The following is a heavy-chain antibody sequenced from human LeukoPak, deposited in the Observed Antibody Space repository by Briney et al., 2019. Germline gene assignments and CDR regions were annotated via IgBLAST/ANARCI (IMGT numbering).Heavy chain of an antibody. CDR1: GYTFTGYY. CDR3: ASTMVRGVIISYFDY. CDR2: INPNSGGT. D-gene: IGHD3-10*01. V-gene: IGHV1-2*02. Sequence: ASVKVSCKASGYTFTGYYMHWVRQAPGQGLEWMGWINPNSGGTNYAQKFQGRVTMTRDTSISTAYMELSRLRSDDTAVYYCASTMVRGVIISYFDYWGQGTLVTVSS. J-gene: IGHJ4*02.